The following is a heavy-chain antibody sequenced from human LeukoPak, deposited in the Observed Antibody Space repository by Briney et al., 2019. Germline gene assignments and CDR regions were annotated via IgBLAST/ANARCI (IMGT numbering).Heavy chain of an antibody. Sequence: GASVKVFCKASGYTFTSYGISWVRQAPGQGLEWMGWISAYNGNTNYAQKLQGRVTMTTDTSTSTAYMELRSLRSDDTAVYYCARVLSGGVVPAAKGSNWFDPWAREPWSPSPQ. J-gene: IGHJ5*02. D-gene: IGHD2-2*01. CDR3: ARVLSGGVVPAAKGSNWFDP. V-gene: IGHV1-18*01. CDR2: ISAYNGNT. CDR1: GYTFTSYG.